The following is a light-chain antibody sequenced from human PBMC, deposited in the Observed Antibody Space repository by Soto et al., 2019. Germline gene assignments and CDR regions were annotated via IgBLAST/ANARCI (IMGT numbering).Light chain of an antibody. CDR1: HSVSSS. V-gene: IGKV3-15*01. J-gene: IGKJ1*01. Sequence: DIVMTQSPATRSVSAGEIVTLSCRASHSVSSSLAWYQQKPGQTPRLLIYDASTRATGVPARFSGSGSGREFTLTIGSLQSEDFAVYYCQHYNTWPWTFGQGTNVDI. CDR2: DAS. CDR3: QHYNTWPWT.